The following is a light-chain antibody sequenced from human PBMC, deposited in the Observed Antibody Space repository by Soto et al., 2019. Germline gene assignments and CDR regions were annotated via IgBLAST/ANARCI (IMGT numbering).Light chain of an antibody. CDR1: RSNIGTYP. J-gene: IGLJ2*01. CDR2: RNH. V-gene: IGLV1-44*01. CDR3: GAWDDSLRAVV. Sequence: QSVLTQSPSASATPGQRVTISCSGSRSNIGTYPVHWYQQLPGTAPTLLIFRNHQRPSGVPDRFSGSKSGTSASLAISGPQSEGEGDYYCGAWDDSLRAVVFGGGTKVTVL.